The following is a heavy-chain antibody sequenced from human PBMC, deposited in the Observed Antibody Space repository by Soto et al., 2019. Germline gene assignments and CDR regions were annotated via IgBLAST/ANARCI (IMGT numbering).Heavy chain of an antibody. J-gene: IGHJ4*02. CDR3: ARESCSGGSCNYDY. V-gene: IGHV1-69*04. D-gene: IGHD2-15*01. Sequence: ASVKVSCKASGGTFSSYTISWVRQAPGQGLEWMGRIIPILGIANYAQKFQGRVTITADKSTSTAYMELSSLRSEDTAVYYCARESCSGGSCNYDYWGQGTLVTVSS. CDR1: GGTFSSYT. CDR2: IIPILGIA.